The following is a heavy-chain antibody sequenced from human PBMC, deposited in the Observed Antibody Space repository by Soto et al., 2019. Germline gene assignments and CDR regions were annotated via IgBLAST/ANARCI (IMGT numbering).Heavy chain of an antibody. Sequence: QVQLQESGPGLVKPSQTLSLTCAISGDSFSSNSAAWTWIRLSPSRGLEWLARTCYRSRWSNDYAVSVRSRITVNPDTSKNQFSLQLTSVTPEDRAVYYCAGTTLHKWYYMDVWGKGATVTVSS. J-gene: IGHJ6*03. CDR3: AGTTLHKWYYMDV. V-gene: IGHV6-1*01. CDR1: GDSFSSNSAA. CDR2: TCYRSRWSN. D-gene: IGHD1-7*01.